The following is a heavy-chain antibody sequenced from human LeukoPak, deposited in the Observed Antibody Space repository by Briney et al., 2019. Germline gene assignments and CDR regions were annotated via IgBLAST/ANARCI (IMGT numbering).Heavy chain of an antibody. D-gene: IGHD3-22*01. V-gene: IGHV1-18*01. Sequence: ASVKVSCKASGYTFTSYGISWVRQAPGQGLEWMGWISANNGNTNYAQKLQGRVTMTRDTSISTAYMELSRLRSDDTAVYYCARGVVVITGFDYWGQGTLVTVSS. CDR1: GYTFTSYG. J-gene: IGHJ4*02. CDR3: ARGVVVITGFDY. CDR2: ISANNGNT.